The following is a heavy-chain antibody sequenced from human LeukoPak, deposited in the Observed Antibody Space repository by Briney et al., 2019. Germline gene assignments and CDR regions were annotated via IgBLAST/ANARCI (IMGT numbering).Heavy chain of an antibody. V-gene: IGHV4-34*01. Sequence: SQSLSLTCAVYGGSFSGSYWSSIRQPPGKWLEWHREIKHSGSTNYNPSLKSRVTILVDKSKNQFSLKLSSVTAADTAVYYCARQGSGELLYYYYYMDVWGKGTTVTISS. J-gene: IGHJ6*03. D-gene: IGHD3-10*01. CDR2: IKHSGST. CDR1: GGSFSGSY. CDR3: ARQGSGELLYYYYYMDV.